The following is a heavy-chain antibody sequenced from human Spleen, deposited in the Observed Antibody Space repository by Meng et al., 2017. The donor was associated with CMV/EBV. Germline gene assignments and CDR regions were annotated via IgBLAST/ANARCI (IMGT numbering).Heavy chain of an antibody. CDR3: ASDWNLQWFGELPQV. D-gene: IGHD3-10*01. CDR1: GFTFSDYY. J-gene: IGHJ4*02. CDR2: ISSSGSTI. Sequence: SGFTFSDYYMSWIRQAPGKGLEWVSYISSSGSTIYYADSVKGRFTISRDNAKNSLYLQMNSLRAEDTAVYYCASDWNLQWFGELPQVWGQGTLVTVSS. V-gene: IGHV3-11*04.